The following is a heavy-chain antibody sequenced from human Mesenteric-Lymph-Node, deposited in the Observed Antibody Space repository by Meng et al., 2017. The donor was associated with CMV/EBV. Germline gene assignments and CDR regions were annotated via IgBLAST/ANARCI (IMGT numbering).Heavy chain of an antibody. CDR3: ARGNCRSTSCYCDY. CDR2: ISRDGSTI. CDR1: GFIFSDYY. Sequence: GESLKISCAASGFIFSDYYMSWIRQAPGKGLEWVSYISRDGSTIYYADSVKGRFTISRDNAKNSLYLQMNSLRAEDTAVYYCARGNCRSTSCYCDYWGQGTLVTVSS. J-gene: IGHJ4*02. V-gene: IGHV3-11*04. D-gene: IGHD2-2*01.